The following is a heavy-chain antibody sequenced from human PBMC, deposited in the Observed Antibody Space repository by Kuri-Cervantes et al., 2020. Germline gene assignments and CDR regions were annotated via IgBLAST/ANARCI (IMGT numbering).Heavy chain of an antibody. CDR1: GFTFSSYS. D-gene: IGHD4-17*01. CDR3: HGDYVGQDGWPTDY. Sequence: GSLRLSCAASGFTFSSYSMNWVRQAPGKGLEWVSSISSSSSYIYYADSVKGRFTISRDNAKNSLYLQMNSLRAEDTAVYYCHGDYVGQDGWPTDYWGQGTLVTVSS. CDR2: ISSSSSYI. V-gene: IGHV3-21*01. J-gene: IGHJ4*02.